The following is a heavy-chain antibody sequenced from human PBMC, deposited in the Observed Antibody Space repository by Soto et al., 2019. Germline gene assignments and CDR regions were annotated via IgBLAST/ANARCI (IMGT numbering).Heavy chain of an antibody. CDR3: ARDRVAVAVGDA. Sequence: QVQLQEWGPGLVKASQTLSLTCNVSGASVSSGDYYWSWIRQPPGKGLEWIGYISHSGTTYSNPPLRSRLAMSLDTSKNQFSLQVRSVTAADTAVYFCARDRVAVAVGDAWGPGTLVTVSS. J-gene: IGHJ5*02. CDR2: ISHSGTT. CDR1: GASVSSGDYY. V-gene: IGHV4-30-4*01. D-gene: IGHD2-15*01.